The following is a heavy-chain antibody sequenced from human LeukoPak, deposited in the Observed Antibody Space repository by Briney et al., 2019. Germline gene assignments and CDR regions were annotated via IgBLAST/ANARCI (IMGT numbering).Heavy chain of an antibody. Sequence: PSETLSLTCTVSGGSLSSYYWSWIRQPAGKGLEWIGRIYTSGSTNYNPSLKSRVTMSVDTSKNQLSLKLSSVTAADTAVYYCARDRAYSYGYGSYYYYYMDVWGKGTTVTVSS. J-gene: IGHJ6*03. CDR1: GGSLSSYY. CDR3: ARDRAYSYGYGSYYYYYMDV. CDR2: IYTSGST. D-gene: IGHD5-18*01. V-gene: IGHV4-4*07.